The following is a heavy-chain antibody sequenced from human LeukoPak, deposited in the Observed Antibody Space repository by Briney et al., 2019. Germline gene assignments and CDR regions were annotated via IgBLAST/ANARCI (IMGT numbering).Heavy chain of an antibody. CDR3: AREQTTIFGVVTNH. V-gene: IGHV4-34*01. CDR1: GGSFSGYY. Sequence: SETLSLTCAVYGGSFSGYYWSWIRQPPGKGLEWIGEINHSGSTNYNPSLKSRVTISVDTSKNQFSLKLSPVTAADTAVYYCAREQTTIFGVVTNHWGQGTLVTVSS. D-gene: IGHD3-3*01. J-gene: IGHJ5*02. CDR2: INHSGST.